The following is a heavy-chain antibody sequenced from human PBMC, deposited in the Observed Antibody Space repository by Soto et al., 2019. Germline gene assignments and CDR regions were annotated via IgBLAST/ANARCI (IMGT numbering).Heavy chain of an antibody. CDR2: ISYDGSNK. CDR3: AREGIYYYDSSGYYYFDY. CDR1: GFTFSSYA. V-gene: IGHV3-30-3*01. J-gene: IGHJ4*02. Sequence: GGSLRLSCAASGFTFSSYAMHWVRQAPGKGLEWVAVISYDGSNKYYADSVKGRFTISRDNSKNTLYLQMNSLRAEDTAVYYCAREGIYYYDSSGYYYFDYWGQGP. D-gene: IGHD3-22*01.